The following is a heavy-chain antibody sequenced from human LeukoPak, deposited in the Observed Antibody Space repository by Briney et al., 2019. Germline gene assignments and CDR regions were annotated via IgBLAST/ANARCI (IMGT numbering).Heavy chain of an antibody. CDR1: GFTFSSYA. D-gene: IGHD5-18*01. CDR2: ISGSGGST. Sequence: GGSLRLSCAASGFTFSSYAMSWARQAPGKGLEWVSAISGSGGSTYYADSVKGRFTISRDNSKNTLYLQMNSLRAEDTAVYYCAKGIGFYMDTAMVYFDYWGQGTLVTVSS. V-gene: IGHV3-23*01. J-gene: IGHJ4*02. CDR3: AKGIGFYMDTAMVYFDY.